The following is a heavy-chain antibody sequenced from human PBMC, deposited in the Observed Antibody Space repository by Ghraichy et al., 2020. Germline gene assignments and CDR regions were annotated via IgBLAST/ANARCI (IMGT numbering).Heavy chain of an antibody. V-gene: IGHV3-48*03. CDR2: ISSSGSTI. D-gene: IGHD6-13*01. CDR1: GFTFSSYE. Sequence: GGSLRLSCAASGFTFSSYEMNWVRQAPGKGLEWVSYISSSGSTIYYADSVKGRFTISRDNAKNSLYLQRNSLRAEDTAVYYCARVLDGAAAVPVGYYGMDVWGQGTTVTVSS. CDR3: ARVLDGAAAVPVGYYGMDV. J-gene: IGHJ6*02.